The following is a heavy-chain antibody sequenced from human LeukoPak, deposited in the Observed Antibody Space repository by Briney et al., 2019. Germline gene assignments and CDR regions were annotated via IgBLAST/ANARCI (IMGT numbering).Heavy chain of an antibody. CDR3: ARGYDYGDYVGDFDY. V-gene: IGHV1-18*04. CDR2: ITTYNGNT. D-gene: IGHD4-17*01. J-gene: IGHJ4*02. Sequence: ASVKVSCKAPGYTFTGYYMHWVRQAPGQGLEWMGWITTYNGNTKYAQKLQGRVTMTTDTSTSTVYMDLRGLRSDDTAVYYCARGYDYGDYVGDFDYWGQGTLVTVSS. CDR1: GYTFTGYY.